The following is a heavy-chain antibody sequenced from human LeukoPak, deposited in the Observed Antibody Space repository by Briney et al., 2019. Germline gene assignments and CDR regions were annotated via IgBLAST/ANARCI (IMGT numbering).Heavy chain of an antibody. CDR1: GGSLSSYY. Sequence: SETETLICTVSGGSLSSYYWSWTRQPPGKGLEWIGYIYYSGSTNYNPSLKSRVTISADTSKNQFSLKLSSVTAADTAVYYCARGEDIVLVPCAPCDYWGQGTLVTVSS. CDR2: IYYSGST. D-gene: IGHD2-2*01. CDR3: ARGEDIVLVPCAPCDY. V-gene: IGHV4-59*01. J-gene: IGHJ4*02.